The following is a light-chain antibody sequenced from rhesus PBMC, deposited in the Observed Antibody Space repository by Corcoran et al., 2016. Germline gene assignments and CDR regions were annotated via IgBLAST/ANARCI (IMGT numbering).Light chain of an antibody. J-gene: IGKJ4*01. CDR1: QSVSSS. CDR2: GAS. CDR3: LQHSNWPLT. Sequence: EIVMTQSPATLSLSPGERATLSCRASQSVSSSLAWYQQKPGQAPRLLIYGASGRATGIPDRFSGSGSGTDFTLTISSLEPEDVAVYYCLQHSNWPLTFGGGTKVELK. V-gene: IGKV3-24*01.